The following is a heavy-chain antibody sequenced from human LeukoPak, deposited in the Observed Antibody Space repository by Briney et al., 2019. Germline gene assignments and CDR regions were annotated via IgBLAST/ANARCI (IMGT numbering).Heavy chain of an antibody. Sequence: ASVKVSSTASVYTFTSYDINWVRQAPGQGLEWMGWMNPNSGNTGYAQKFQGRVTITRNTSISTAYMELSSLRSEDTAVYYCAREPTGGYYYYMDVWGKGTTVTVSS. CDR2: MNPNSGNT. CDR3: AREPTGGYYYYMDV. V-gene: IGHV1-8*03. J-gene: IGHJ6*03. CDR1: VYTFTSYD. D-gene: IGHD3-10*01.